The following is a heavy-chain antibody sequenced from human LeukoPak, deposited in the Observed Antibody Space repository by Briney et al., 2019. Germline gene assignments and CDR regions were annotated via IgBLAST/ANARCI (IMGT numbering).Heavy chain of an antibody. J-gene: IGHJ4*02. Sequence: GRSLRLSCAASGFTFSSYAMHWVRQAPGKGLEWVAVISYDGSNKYYADSVKGRFTISRDNSKNTLYLQMNSLRAEDAAVYYCARSSDYYDSSGYFDCWGQGTLVTVSS. V-gene: IGHV3-30*04. CDR1: GFTFSSYA. D-gene: IGHD3-22*01. CDR3: ARSSDYYDSSGYFDC. CDR2: ISYDGSNK.